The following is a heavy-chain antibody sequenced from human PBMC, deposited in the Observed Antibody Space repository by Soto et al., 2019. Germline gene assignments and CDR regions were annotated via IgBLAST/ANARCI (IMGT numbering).Heavy chain of an antibody. CDR1: GGSISCGGYY. D-gene: IGHD4-17*01. CDR2: IYYSGST. V-gene: IGHV4-61*08. CDR3: ARVHGDYYYYYYMDV. Sequence: SETLSLTCTVSGGSISCGGYYWSWIRQHPGKGLEWIGYIYYSGSTYYNPSLKSRVTISVDTSKNQFSLKLSSVTAADTAVYYCARVHGDYYYYYYMDVWGKGTTVTVSS. J-gene: IGHJ6*03.